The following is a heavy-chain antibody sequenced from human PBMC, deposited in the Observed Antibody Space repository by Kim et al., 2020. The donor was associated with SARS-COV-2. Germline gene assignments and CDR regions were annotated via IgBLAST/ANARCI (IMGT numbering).Heavy chain of an antibody. Sequence: GGSLRLSCAASGFVFSAYSMHWVRQAPGKGLEWVAVVSTGGNIKFYGDSVKGRFTISRDNSKTTVYLEMNNLRGEDTAVYYCAKEYDSHHWKFDFWCQGT. D-gene: IGHD1-1*01. V-gene: IGHV3-30*18. J-gene: IGHJ4*02. CDR3: AKEYDSHHWKFDF. CDR1: GFVFSAYS. CDR2: VSTGGNIK.